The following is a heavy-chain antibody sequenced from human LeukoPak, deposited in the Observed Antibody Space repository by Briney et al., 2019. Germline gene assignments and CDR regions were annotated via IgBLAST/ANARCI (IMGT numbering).Heavy chain of an antibody. J-gene: IGHJ6*02. CDR3: ARGSYGSSTSCYYYYVMDV. CDR1: GFTFSSYS. CDR2: ISSSSSYI. D-gene: IGHD2-2*01. Sequence: PGGSLRLSCAASGFTFSSYSMNWVRQAPGKGLEWVSSISSSSSYIYYADSVKGRFTISRDNAKNSLYLQMNSLRAEDTAVYYCARGSYGSSTSCYYYYVMDVWAKGPRSPSP. V-gene: IGHV3-21*01.